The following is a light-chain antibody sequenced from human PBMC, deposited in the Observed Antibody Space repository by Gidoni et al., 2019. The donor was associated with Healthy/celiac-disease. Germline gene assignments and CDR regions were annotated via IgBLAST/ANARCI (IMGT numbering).Light chain of an antibody. CDR2: DAS. V-gene: IGKV3-11*01. CDR1: QSVSSY. Sequence: IVLTQSPATLSLSPGERATLSCRASQSVSSYLAWYQHKPGQAPRLLIYDASNSATGIPARFSGSGSGTDFTLTISSLESEDFAVYYCQQRSNWPPIFTFGPXTKVDIK. CDR3: QQRSNWPPIFT. J-gene: IGKJ3*01.